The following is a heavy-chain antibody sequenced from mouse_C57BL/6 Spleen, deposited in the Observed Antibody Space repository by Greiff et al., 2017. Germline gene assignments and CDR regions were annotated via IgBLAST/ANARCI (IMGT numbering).Heavy chain of an antibody. CDR3: ASSYYYGSSYGFAY. CDR2: INPNNGGT. Sequence: EVQLQESGPELVKPGASVKIPCKASGYTFTDYNMDWVKQSHGKSLEWIGDINPNNGGTIYNQKFKGKDTLTVDKSSSTAYMELRSLTSEDPAVYYCASSYYYGSSYGFAYWGQGTLVTVSA. V-gene: IGHV1-18*01. D-gene: IGHD1-1*01. CDR1: GYTFTDYN. J-gene: IGHJ3*01.